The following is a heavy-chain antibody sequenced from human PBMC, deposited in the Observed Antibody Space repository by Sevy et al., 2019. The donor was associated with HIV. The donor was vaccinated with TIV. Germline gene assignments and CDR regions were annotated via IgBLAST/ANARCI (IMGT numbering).Heavy chain of an antibody. CDR2: MSDRSTTI. CDR1: GFTFRDYY. Sequence: GGSLRLSCAASGFTFRDYYMSWIRRAPGRGLEWLAYMSDRSTTIYYADSVKGRFTISRDNAKNSLFLQMKSLRAEDTAVYYCAREGSLRYFDLWGRGTLVTVSS. CDR3: AREGSLRYFDL. V-gene: IGHV3-11*01. D-gene: IGHD3-10*01. J-gene: IGHJ2*01.